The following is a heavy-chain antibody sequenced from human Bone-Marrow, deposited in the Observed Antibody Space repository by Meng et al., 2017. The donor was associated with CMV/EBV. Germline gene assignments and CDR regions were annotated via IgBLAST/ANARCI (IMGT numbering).Heavy chain of an antibody. J-gene: IGHJ6*01. CDR3: ARDYYDFWSGYSSLLMDV. CDR2: INPSGGST. V-gene: IGHV1-46*01. CDR1: GYTFTSYY. Sequence: ASVKVSCKASGYTFTSYYMHWVRQAPGQGLEWMGIINPSGGSTSYAQKFQGRVTMTRDTSTSTVYMELSSLRSEDTAVYYRARDYYDFWSGYSSLLMDVWGQGTTVTVSS. D-gene: IGHD3-3*01.